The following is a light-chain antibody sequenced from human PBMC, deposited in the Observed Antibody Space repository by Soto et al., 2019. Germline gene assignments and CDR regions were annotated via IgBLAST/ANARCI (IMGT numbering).Light chain of an antibody. V-gene: IGKV1-8*01. CDR1: HVVSNY. CDR3: QHYYSYPYT. CDR2: AAS. Sequence: AIRMTQSPSSLSASIGDRVTITCRASHVVSNYLASYQQKPGKAPKALIYAASFLQSGVPSRFSGSGSGSDFSLTISFLQSEDFATYYCQHYYSYPYTFGQGTTLQMK. J-gene: IGKJ2*01.